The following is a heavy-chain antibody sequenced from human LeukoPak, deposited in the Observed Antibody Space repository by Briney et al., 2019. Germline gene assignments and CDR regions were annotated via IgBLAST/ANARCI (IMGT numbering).Heavy chain of an antibody. CDR1: CYICTYYW. CDR3: ARPPPYYYDRSGYSALAAFDI. Sequence: GALLQISCNCACYICTYYWSGWGRPMAGEGLGVMGIICRGDSDTSYSPSFQGQVTFSADKSNSTAYLQWSRLKASDTAIYYCARPPPYYYDRSGYSALAAFDIWGQGTLVTVSS. CDR2: ICRGDSDT. D-gene: IGHD3-22*01. J-gene: IGHJ3*02. V-gene: IGHV5-51*01.